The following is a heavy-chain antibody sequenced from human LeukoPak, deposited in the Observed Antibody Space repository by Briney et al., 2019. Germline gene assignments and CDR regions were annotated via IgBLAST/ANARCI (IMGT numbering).Heavy chain of an antibody. CDR1: GGSFSNYY. Sequence: PSETLSLTCAVYGGSFSNYYWSWIRQPPGKGLEWIGEINHSGGTNYNPSLKSRVTISIDTSKNQFSLKLSSVTAADTALYYCARGLEYDFWSGNYSDAFDTWDQGTMVTVCS. CDR3: ARGLEYDFWSGNYSDAFDT. J-gene: IGHJ3*02. CDR2: INHSGGT. V-gene: IGHV4-34*01. D-gene: IGHD3-3*01.